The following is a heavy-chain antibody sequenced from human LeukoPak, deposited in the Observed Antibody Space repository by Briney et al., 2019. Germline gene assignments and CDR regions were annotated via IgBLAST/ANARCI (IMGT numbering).Heavy chain of an antibody. CDR3: ARLWGDYGDY. Sequence: GAAVTVSFTFSGYTLTELSMHWVRQPPGKGLERVGGFDPEDGGTIYLQKFQGRGTITEDRYTDTAYMELSSLRSEDTALYYCARLWGDYGDYWGQGTLVTVSS. V-gene: IGHV1-24*01. J-gene: IGHJ4*02. CDR2: FDPEDGGT. D-gene: IGHD3-16*01. CDR1: GYTLTELS.